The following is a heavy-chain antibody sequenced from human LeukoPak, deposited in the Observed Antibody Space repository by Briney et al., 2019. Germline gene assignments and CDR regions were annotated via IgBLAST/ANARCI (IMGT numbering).Heavy chain of an antibody. CDR1: GYTFTGCY. D-gene: IGHD1-26*01. CDR3: ARVVGATRYSDY. Sequence: ASVKVSCKASGYTFTGCYIHWVRQAPGQGLEWMGWINPNSGGTNYAQKFQGRVTMTRDTSISTAYMELNRLRSDDTAIYYCARVVGATRYSDYWGQGTLVTVSS. CDR2: INPNSGGT. V-gene: IGHV1-2*02. J-gene: IGHJ4*02.